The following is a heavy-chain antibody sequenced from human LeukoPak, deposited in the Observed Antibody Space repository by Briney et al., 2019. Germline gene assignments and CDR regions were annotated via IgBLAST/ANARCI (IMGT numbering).Heavy chain of an antibody. V-gene: IGHV4-59*01. CDR1: GGAISDYY. Sequence: KTSETLSLTCTVSGGAISDYYWSWIRQPPGNGLEGIGYISYSGSTNYNPSLKSRVAISVDTSKNQFSLKLSSVTAADTAVYYCARTQARLLLDYWGQGTLLTVSS. CDR2: ISYSGST. D-gene: IGHD2-15*01. J-gene: IGHJ4*02. CDR3: ARTQARLLLDY.